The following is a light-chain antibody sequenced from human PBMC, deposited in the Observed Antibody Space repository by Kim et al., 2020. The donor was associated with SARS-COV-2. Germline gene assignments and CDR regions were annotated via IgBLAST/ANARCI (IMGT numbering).Light chain of an antibody. J-gene: IGLJ2*01. Sequence: SYELTQPPSVSVSPGQTARITCSGDALPKQYAYWYQQKPGQAPVLVIYKDSERRSGIPERFSGSSSGTTVTLTISGVQAEDEADYYCQSADSSGTYVVFGGGTQLTVL. CDR2: KDS. V-gene: IGLV3-25*03. CDR1: ALPKQY. CDR3: QSADSSGTYVV.